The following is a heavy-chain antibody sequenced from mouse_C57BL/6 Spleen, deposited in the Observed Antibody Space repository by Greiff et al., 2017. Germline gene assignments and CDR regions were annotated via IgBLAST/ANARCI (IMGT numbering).Heavy chain of an antibody. V-gene: IGHV1-64*01. D-gene: IGHD1-1*01. Sequence: QVQLKESGAELVKPGASVKLSCKASGYTFTSYWMHWVKQRPGQGLEWIGMIHPNSGSTNYNEKFKSKATLTVDKSSSTAYMQLSSLTSEDSAVYYCARSDTTVVAPFDYWGQGTTLTVSS. CDR1: GYTFTSYW. CDR2: IHPNSGST. J-gene: IGHJ2*01. CDR3: ARSDTTVVAPFDY.